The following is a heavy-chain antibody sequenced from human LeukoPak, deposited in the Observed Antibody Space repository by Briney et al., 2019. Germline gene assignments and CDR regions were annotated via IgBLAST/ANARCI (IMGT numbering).Heavy chain of an antibody. CDR2: ISGSGGST. D-gene: IGHD6-13*01. CDR1: GFTFSSYA. CDR3: AKPPDSYSSSWYYFDY. V-gene: IGHV3-23*01. Sequence: GGSLRLSCAASGFTFSSYAMSWVRQAPGKGLEWVSAISGSGGSTYYADSVKGRFTISRDNSKNTLYLQMNSLRAEDTAVYYCAKPPDSYSSSWYYFDYWGQGTLVTVSS. J-gene: IGHJ4*02.